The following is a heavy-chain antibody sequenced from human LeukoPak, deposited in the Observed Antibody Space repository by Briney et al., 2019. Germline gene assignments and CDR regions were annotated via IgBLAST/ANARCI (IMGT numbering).Heavy chain of an antibody. J-gene: IGHJ4*02. D-gene: IGHD3-22*01. CDR3: ARVRYDRSAYYPSFGF. CDR1: GYTFTGYY. Sequence: GASVKVSCKTSGYTFTGYYLHWVRQAPGQGLEWMGRINPNSGDTKYAQKFQGRVTMTGDTSISTAYMELSRLRFDDSAVYYRARVRYDRSAYYPSFGFWGQGTLITVSS. CDR2: INPNSGDT. V-gene: IGHV1-2*06.